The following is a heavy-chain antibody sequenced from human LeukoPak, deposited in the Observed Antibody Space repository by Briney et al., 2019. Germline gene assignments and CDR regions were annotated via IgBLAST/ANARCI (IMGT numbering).Heavy chain of an antibody. CDR2: INSDGSNT. V-gene: IGHV3-74*01. CDR3: ARVREDYVFDY. Sequence: PGGSLTLSCAASGFTFSSYWMHWVRQAPGKGLVWVSRINSDGSNTNYADSMKGRFTISRDNAKNALYLQMNSLRAEDTAVYYCARVREDYVFDYWGQGTLVTVSS. J-gene: IGHJ4*02. CDR1: GFTFSSYW. D-gene: IGHD3-16*01.